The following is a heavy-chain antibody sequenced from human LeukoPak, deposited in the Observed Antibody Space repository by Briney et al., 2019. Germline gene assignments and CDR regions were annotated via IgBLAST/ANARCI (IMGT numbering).Heavy chain of an antibody. Sequence: GGSLRLSCAASEFTLSSHWMTWVRQAPGKGHEREAHIKQDGSETYYVDSVKGRFTISRDNAQNSLYLQMNSLSAEDTAVYYCATVRPDDGSGNSYYRDLHIWGQGTKVTVAS. CDR2: IKQDGSET. J-gene: IGHJ3*02. V-gene: IGHV3-7*01. CDR3: ATVRPDDGSGNSYYRDLHI. CDR1: EFTLSSHW. D-gene: IGHD2-2*01.